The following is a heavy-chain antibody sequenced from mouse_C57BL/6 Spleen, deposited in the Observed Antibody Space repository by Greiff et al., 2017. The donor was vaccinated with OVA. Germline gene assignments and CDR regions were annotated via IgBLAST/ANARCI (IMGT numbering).Heavy chain of an antibody. J-gene: IGHJ3*01. Sequence: VQLQQSGPELVKPGASVKLSCKASGYTFTSYDINWVKQRPGQGLEWIGWIYPRDGSTKYNEKFKGKATLTVDTASSTAYMELHSLTSEDSAVYFCARNYGSPWFAYWGQGTLVTVSA. CDR3: ARNYGSPWFAY. CDR1: GYTFTSYD. D-gene: IGHD1-1*01. CDR2: IYPRDGST. V-gene: IGHV1-85*01.